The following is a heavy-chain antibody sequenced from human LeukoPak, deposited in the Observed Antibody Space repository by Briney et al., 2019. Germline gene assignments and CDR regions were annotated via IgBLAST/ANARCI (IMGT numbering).Heavy chain of an antibody. CDR3: ARDLEWLLFDY. J-gene: IGHJ4*02. D-gene: IGHD3-3*01. CDR1: GFTFSSYS. CDR2: ISSSSSYI. V-gene: IGHV3-21*01. Sequence: GGSLRLSCAASGFTFSSYSMNWVRQAPGKGLEWVSSISSSSSYIYYADSVKGRFTISRDNAMNSLYLQMNSLRVEDTAVYYCARDLEWLLFDYWGQGTLVTVSS.